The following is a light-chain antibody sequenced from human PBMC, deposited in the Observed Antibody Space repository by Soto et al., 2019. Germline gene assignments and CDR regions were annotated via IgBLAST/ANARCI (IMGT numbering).Light chain of an antibody. CDR1: SSDIGAYDY. V-gene: IGLV2-14*01. J-gene: IGLJ1*01. Sequence: QSVLTQPASLSESPGQSITISCTGTSSDIGAYDYVSWFQQHPGKAPKLMISEVNNRPSGVSNRFSGSKSGNTAYLTISGLQVEDEADYYCSSYTSSSTHNYVFGTGTKVTVL. CDR2: EVN. CDR3: SSYTSSSTHNYV.